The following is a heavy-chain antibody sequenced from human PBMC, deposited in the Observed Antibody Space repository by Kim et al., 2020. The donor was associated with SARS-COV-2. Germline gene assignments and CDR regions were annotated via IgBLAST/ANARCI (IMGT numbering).Heavy chain of an antibody. CDR3: ARGGAYYYDEYDP. D-gene: IGHD3-22*01. Sequence: YNPSLKSRVTISVDTSKNQFSLKLSSVTAADTAVYYCARGGAYYYDEYDPWGQGTLVTVSS. J-gene: IGHJ5*02. V-gene: IGHV4-34*01.